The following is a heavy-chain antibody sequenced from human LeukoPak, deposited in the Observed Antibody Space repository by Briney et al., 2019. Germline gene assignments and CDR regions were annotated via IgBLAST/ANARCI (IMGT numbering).Heavy chain of an antibody. J-gene: IGHJ4*02. Sequence: GGSLRLSCAASGFTFTNYWMSWVRQAPGKAPEGVANIKHDGGETYYLDSVKGRFTISRDNAKNSLYLQMTSLRADDTAVYYCATEGASTTSSPPAYWGQGTRVTVSS. CDR1: GFTFTNYW. CDR2: IKHDGGET. V-gene: IGHV3-7*01. CDR3: ATEGASTTSSPPAY. D-gene: IGHD1-14*01.